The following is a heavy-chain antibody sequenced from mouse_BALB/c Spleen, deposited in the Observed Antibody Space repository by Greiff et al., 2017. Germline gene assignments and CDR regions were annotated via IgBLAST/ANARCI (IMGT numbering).Heavy chain of an antibody. V-gene: IGHV14-3*02. CDR3: ARSWDYGGSDGMDY. Sequence: VQLKESGAELVKPGASVKLSCTASGFNIKDTYMHWVKQRPEQGLEWIGRIDPANGNTKYDPKFQGKATITADTSSNTAYLQLSSLTSEDTAAYYCARSWDYGGSDGMDYWGQGTSLTVSS. CDR2: IDPANGNT. D-gene: IGHD1-1*01. J-gene: IGHJ4*01. CDR1: GFNIKDTY.